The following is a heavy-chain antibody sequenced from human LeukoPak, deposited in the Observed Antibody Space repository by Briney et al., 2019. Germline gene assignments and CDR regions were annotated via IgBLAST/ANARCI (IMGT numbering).Heavy chain of an antibody. D-gene: IGHD1-14*01. J-gene: IGHJ4*02. CDR2: IRYDGSNK. CDR1: GFSFNNYG. CDR3: ARYRSFDY. Sequence: GGSLRLSCAASGFSFNNYGMHWVRRAPGKGLEWVAFIRYDGSNKYYSDSVKGLFTISRDNSKNTLYLQMKSLRTEDTAVYSCARYRSFDYWGQGTLVTVSS. V-gene: IGHV3-30*02.